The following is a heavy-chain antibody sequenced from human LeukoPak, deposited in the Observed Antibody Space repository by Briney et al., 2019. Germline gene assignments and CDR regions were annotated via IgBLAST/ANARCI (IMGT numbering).Heavy chain of an antibody. J-gene: IGHJ4*02. Sequence: PGRSLRLSCAASAFTLSSYGMHWVRQAPGKGLEWVAVISYDGSNKYYADSVKGRFTISRDNSKNTLYLQMNSLRAEDTAVYYCAKDKYDSSGYPDYWGQGTLVTVSS. V-gene: IGHV3-30*18. CDR1: AFTLSSYG. CDR3: AKDKYDSSGYPDY. CDR2: ISYDGSNK. D-gene: IGHD3-22*01.